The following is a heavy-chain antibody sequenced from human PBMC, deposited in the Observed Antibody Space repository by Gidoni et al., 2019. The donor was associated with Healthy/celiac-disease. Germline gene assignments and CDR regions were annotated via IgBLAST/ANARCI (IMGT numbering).Heavy chain of an antibody. CDR1: GGPISSYY. CDR2: IYYSGST. J-gene: IGHJ4*02. V-gene: IGHV4-59*01. CDR3: ARGSFPMADYFDY. D-gene: IGHD2-8*01. Sequence: QVQLQESGPGLVKPSETLSLTCTVSGGPISSYYWSWIRQPPGKGLEWIGYIYYSGSTNYNPSLKSRVTISVDTSKNQFSLKLSSVTAADTAVYYCARGSFPMADYFDYWGQGTLVTVSS.